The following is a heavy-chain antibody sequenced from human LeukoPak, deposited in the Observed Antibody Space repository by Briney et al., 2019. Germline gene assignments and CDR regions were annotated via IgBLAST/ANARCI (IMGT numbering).Heavy chain of an antibody. CDR2: INWKTGNG. V-gene: IGHV3-9*01. CDR1: GFNFDDYA. CDR3: AREGTSCYRCDAFDI. J-gene: IGHJ3*02. D-gene: IGHD2-2*01. Sequence: PGGSLRLSCAVSGFNFDDYAMHWVRQAPGRGLEWVSGINWKTGNGIYADSVKGRFTISRDNAKNSLYLQMNSLRAEDTALYYCAREGTSCYRCDAFDIWGQGTMVTVSS.